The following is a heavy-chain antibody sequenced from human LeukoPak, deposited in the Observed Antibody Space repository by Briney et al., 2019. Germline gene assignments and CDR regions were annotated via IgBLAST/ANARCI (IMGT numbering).Heavy chain of an antibody. J-gene: IGHJ4*02. Sequence: QPGGSLRLSCTASGFTFSRYWMHWVRQAPGKGLMWVSRIESDGSSTSYADSVKGRFTISRDNAKNTLFLQMNSLRAEDTAVYYCAKDVDWLVDHWGQGTLVTVSS. CDR1: GFTFSRYW. D-gene: IGHD6-19*01. CDR3: AKDVDWLVDH. V-gene: IGHV3-74*01. CDR2: IESDGSST.